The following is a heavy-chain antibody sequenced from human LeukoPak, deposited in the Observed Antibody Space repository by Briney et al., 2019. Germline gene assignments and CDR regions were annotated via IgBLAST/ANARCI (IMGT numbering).Heavy chain of an antibody. Sequence: ASVKVSCKASGYTFTSYDINWVRQATGQGLEWMGWMNPNSGNTGYAQKFQGRVTMTRNTSISTAYMELSGLRSEDTAVYYCARGTVTPYYYYYGMDVWGQGTTVTVSS. V-gene: IGHV1-8*01. CDR2: MNPNSGNT. D-gene: IGHD4-11*01. CDR3: ARGTVTPYYYYYGMDV. CDR1: GYTFTSYD. J-gene: IGHJ6*02.